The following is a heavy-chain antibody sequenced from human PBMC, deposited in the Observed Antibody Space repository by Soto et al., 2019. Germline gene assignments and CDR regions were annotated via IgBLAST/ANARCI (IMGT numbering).Heavy chain of an antibody. V-gene: IGHV1-18*01. Sequence: ASVKVSCKASGYTFTSSGISWVRQAPGQGLEWMGWISAYNGNTNYAQKLQGRVTMTTDTSTSTAYMELRSLRSDDTAVYYCARHDSSGYYYYFDYWGQGTLVTVSS. CDR2: ISAYNGNT. CDR1: GYTFTSSG. CDR3: ARHDSSGYYYYFDY. D-gene: IGHD3-22*01. J-gene: IGHJ4*02.